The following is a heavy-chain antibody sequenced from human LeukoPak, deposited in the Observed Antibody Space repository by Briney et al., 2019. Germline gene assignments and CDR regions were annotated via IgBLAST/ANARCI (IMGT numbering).Heavy chain of an antibody. D-gene: IGHD2-21*02. Sequence: SQTLSLTCTVSGGSISSGGYYWSWIRQHPGKGLEWIGYIYYSGSTYYNPSLKSRVTISVDTSKNRFSLELNSVTAADTAVYYCARGGDWLFDYWGQGILVTVSS. V-gene: IGHV4-31*03. CDR2: IYYSGST. CDR1: GGSISSGGYY. J-gene: IGHJ4*02. CDR3: ARGGDWLFDY.